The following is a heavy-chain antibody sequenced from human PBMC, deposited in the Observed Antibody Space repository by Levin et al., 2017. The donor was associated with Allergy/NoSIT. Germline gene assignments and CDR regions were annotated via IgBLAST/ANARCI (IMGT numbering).Heavy chain of an antibody. CDR2: IIPILGIA. J-gene: IGHJ5*02. CDR3: ARAPPYYYGSGSSWFDP. Sequence: SVKVSCKASGGTFSSYTISWVRQAPGQGLEWMGRIIPILGIANYAQKFQGRVTITADKSTSTAYMELSSLRSEDTAVYYCARAPPYYYGSGSSWFDPWGQGTLVTVSS. D-gene: IGHD3-10*01. V-gene: IGHV1-69*02. CDR1: GGTFSSYT.